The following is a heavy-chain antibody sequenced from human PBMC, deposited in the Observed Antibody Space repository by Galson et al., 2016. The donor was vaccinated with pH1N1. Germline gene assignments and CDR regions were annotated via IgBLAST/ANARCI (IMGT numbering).Heavy chain of an antibody. V-gene: IGHV3-20*04. Sequence: SLRLSCAASGFTFDDHGMSWVHQVPGKGLESVCGINWNGGRKECGDSVKGRFTISRDNAKNFVYLQMNSLRVEDTASYYCARENSEGFDYWGQGTLVTVSS. CDR1: GFTFDDHG. J-gene: IGHJ4*02. D-gene: IGHD4-23*01. CDR2: INWNGGRK. CDR3: ARENSEGFDY.